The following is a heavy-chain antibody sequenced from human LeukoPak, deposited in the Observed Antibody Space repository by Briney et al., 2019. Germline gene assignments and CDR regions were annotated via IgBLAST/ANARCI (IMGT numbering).Heavy chain of an antibody. CDR1: GFTFSSYG. V-gene: IGHV3-30*03. D-gene: IGHD3-3*01. CDR2: ISYDGSNK. CDR3: ARAPNAMGDFRMDV. Sequence: PGGSLRLSCAASGFTFSSYGMHWVRQAPGKGLEWVAVISYDGSNKYYADSVKGRFTISGDNSKNTLYLQMNSLRAEDTAVYYCARAPNAMGDFRMDVWGKGTTVTVSS. J-gene: IGHJ6*04.